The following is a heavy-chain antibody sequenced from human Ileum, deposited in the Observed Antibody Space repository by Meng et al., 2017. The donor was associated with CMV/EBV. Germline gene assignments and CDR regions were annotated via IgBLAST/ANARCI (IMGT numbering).Heavy chain of an antibody. V-gene: IGHV4-4*01. CDR2: VSHTGTT. CDR3: AKKNPGSPARFDP. D-gene: IGHD1-26*01. Sequence: VSGGSISNYNWWTWVRQSPGKGLEWIGEVSHTGTTQYNPSLKSRVVISVDESKNQFSLNLSSVSAADTAVYSCAKKNPGSPARFDPWGQGILVTVSS. CDR1: GGSISNYNW. J-gene: IGHJ5*02.